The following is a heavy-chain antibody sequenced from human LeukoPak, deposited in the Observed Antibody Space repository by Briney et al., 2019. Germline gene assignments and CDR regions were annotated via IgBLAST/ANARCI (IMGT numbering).Heavy chain of an antibody. V-gene: IGHV4-59*01. CDR2: IYYSGST. D-gene: IGHD6-19*01. CDR3: ARDSRWLDHFDY. CDR1: GGSISSYY. J-gene: IGHJ4*02. Sequence: SETLSLTCTVSGGSISSYYWSWTRQPPGKGLEWIGYIYYSGSTNYNPSLKSRVTISVDTSKNQFSLKLSSVTAADTAVYYCARDSRWLDHFDYWDQGTLVTVSS.